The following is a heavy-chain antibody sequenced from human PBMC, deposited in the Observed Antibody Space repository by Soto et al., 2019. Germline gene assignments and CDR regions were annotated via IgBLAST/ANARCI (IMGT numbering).Heavy chain of an antibody. D-gene: IGHD5-18*01. CDR2: ISGSGGST. J-gene: IGHJ4*02. V-gene: IGHV3-23*01. CDR1: GFTFSSYA. Sequence: EVQLLESGGGLVQPGGSLRLSCAASGFTFSSYAMGWVRQAPGKWLEWVSAISGSGGSTYYADSVKGRFTISRDNSKNTLYLQMNSLRAEDTAVYYCAKDPGYSYGLFDYWGQGTLVTVSS. CDR3: AKDPGYSYGLFDY.